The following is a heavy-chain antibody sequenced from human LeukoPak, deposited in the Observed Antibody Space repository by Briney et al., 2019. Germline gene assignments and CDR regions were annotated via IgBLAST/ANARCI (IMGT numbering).Heavy chain of an antibody. Sequence: SVKVSCKASGGTFSSYAISWVRQAPGQGLEWMGGIIPIFGTANYAQKFQGRVTITADESTSPAYMELSSLRSEDTAVYYCARGEYCSSTSCYGSSRFNWFDPWGQGTLVTVSS. CDR2: IIPIFGTA. J-gene: IGHJ5*02. V-gene: IGHV1-69*13. D-gene: IGHD2-2*01. CDR1: GGTFSSYA. CDR3: ARGEYCSSTSCYGSSRFNWFDP.